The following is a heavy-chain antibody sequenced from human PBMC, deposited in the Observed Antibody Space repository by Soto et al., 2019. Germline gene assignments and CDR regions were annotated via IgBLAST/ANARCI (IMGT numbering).Heavy chain of an antibody. V-gene: IGHV3-74*01. CDR3: ARDQTTGDWFDA. Sequence: LRLSCGASGFALSSYYMHWVRQAPGKGLVWVSRINGDGSSTNYADSVRGRFTISRDNAKNTVYLQMNSLRADDTAVYYCARDQTTGDWFDAWGQGTLVTVSS. CDR2: INGDGSST. D-gene: IGHD4-17*01. CDR1: GFALSSYY. J-gene: IGHJ5*02.